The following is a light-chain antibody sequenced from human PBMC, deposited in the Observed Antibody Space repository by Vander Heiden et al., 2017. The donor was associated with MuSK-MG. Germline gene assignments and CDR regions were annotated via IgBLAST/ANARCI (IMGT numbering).Light chain of an antibody. CDR1: QSVSSSY. V-gene: IGKV3-20*01. Sequence: LSPGERATLSCRASQSVSSSYLAWYQQKPGQAPRLLIYGASSRATGIPDRFSGSGSGTDFTLTISRLEPEDFAVYYCQQYGSSPWTFGQGTKVEIK. J-gene: IGKJ1*01. CDR3: QQYGSSPWT. CDR2: GAS.